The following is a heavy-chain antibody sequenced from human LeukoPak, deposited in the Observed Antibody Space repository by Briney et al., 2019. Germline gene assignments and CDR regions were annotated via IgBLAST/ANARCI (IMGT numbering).Heavy chain of an antibody. J-gene: IGHJ4*02. CDR2: IYYSGST. V-gene: IGHV4-39*01. CDR3: ARHFSDIVVVPAAIDY. Sequence: GSLRLSCSASGFTFSNYWMTWIRQPPGKGLEWIGSIYYSGSTYYNPSLKSRVTISVDTSKNQFSLKLSSVTAADTAVYYCARHFSDIVVVPAAIDYWGQGTLVTVSS. D-gene: IGHD2-2*01. CDR1: GFTFSNYW.